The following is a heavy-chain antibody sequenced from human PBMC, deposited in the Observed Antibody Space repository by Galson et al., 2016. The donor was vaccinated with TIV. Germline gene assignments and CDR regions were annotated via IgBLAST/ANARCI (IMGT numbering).Heavy chain of an antibody. CDR2: IGGSGVTT. J-gene: IGHJ4*02. Sequence: SLRLSCAATGFTFSSYGMSWVRQAPGKGLEWVSSIGGSGVTTFYADSVKGRFTISRDNSKNTLSLQMNSLRAEDTAVYYCAVDADGAYYYDSGDYYWGQGTLVTVSS. CDR1: GFTFSSYG. V-gene: IGHV3-23*01. D-gene: IGHD3-22*01. CDR3: AVDADGAYYYDSGDYY.